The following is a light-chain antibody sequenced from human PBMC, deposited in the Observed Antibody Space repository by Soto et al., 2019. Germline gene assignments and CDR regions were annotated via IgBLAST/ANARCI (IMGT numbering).Light chain of an antibody. CDR3: QQYDNSVWT. Sequence: EIVLTQSPGTLSLSPGERATLSCRASESVSSTSLAWYQQKPGQAPRLLMYGVSSRATGIPDRFSGSGSGTDFTLTINRLEPEDFAVYFCQQYDNSVWTFGQGTKWISN. V-gene: IGKV3-20*01. CDR2: GVS. J-gene: IGKJ1*01. CDR1: ESVSSTS.